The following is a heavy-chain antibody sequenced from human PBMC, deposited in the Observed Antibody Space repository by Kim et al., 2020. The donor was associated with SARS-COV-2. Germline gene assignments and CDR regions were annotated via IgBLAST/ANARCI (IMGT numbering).Heavy chain of an antibody. CDR2: IYFAGSA. D-gene: IGHD2-8*02. CDR1: GSSVSTTTYS. CDR3: VRQGPCARGVCFYLSDFSYMDA. V-gene: IGHV4-39*01. Sequence: SETLSLICTVSGSSVSTTTYSWGWIRQPPGKGLEWIGNIYFAGSAHYNPSLNSRVIISLDTSKNQFSLNLASVTAADTGVYYCVRQGPCARGVCFYLSDFSYMDAWGEGTTVTVSS. J-gene: IGHJ6*03.